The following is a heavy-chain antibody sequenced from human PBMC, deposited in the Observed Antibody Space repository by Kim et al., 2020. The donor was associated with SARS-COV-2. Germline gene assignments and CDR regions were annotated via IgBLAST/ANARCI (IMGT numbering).Heavy chain of an antibody. Sequence: GGSLRLSCAASGFTFSSNSFSWGRQAPGTGLEWVSGIRGDGSIAGYADAVKGRFSISRESSKNTVYVQMNSLRAEDTAIYYCAKSREIPTRTLDYWGRGTLVTFS. CDR1: GFTFSSNS. J-gene: IGHJ4*02. CDR3: AKSREIPTRTLDY. V-gene: IGHV3-23*01. CDR2: IRGDGSIA. D-gene: IGHD2-21*01.